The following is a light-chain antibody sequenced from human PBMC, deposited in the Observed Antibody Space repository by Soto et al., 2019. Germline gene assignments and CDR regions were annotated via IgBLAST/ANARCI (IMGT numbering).Light chain of an antibody. CDR2: GAS. CDR1: QTIYDY. J-gene: IGKJ4*01. V-gene: IGKV1-39*01. CDR3: QQNFSPLLT. Sequence: DIQMTQSPSSLSASVGDRVTITCRASQTIYDYVTWFQQRPGKAPKVLIYGASTLQSGVPSRFSGSGSGTEFTLTISNFQPEDFATYYCQQNFSPLLTFGGGTKVEL.